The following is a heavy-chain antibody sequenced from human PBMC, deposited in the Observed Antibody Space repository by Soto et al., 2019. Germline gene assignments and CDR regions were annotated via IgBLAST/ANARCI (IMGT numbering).Heavy chain of an antibody. Sequence: GASVKVSCKAYGYTFTGYYMHWVRQAPGQGLEWMGWINPNSGGTNYAQKFQGRVTMTSDTSISTAYIELSRLRSDDTAVYYCAILPYDSSGYAFDYWGQGTLVTVSS. J-gene: IGHJ4*02. CDR2: INPNSGGT. CDR3: AILPYDSSGYAFDY. CDR1: GYTFTGYY. D-gene: IGHD3-22*01. V-gene: IGHV1-2*02.